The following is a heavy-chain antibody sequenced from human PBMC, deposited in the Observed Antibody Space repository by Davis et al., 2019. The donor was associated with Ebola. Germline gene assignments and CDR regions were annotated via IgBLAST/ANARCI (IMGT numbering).Heavy chain of an antibody. J-gene: IGHJ5*02. D-gene: IGHD3-10*01. Sequence: SETLSLTCAVSGGSISSYYWSWIRQPPGKGLEWIGYIYHSGSTYYNPSLKSRVTISVDRSKNQFSLKLSSVTAADTAVYYYARGPPYYYGSGYNWFDPWGQGTLVTVSS. CDR1: GGSISSYY. V-gene: IGHV4-59*12. CDR3: ARGPPYYYGSGYNWFDP. CDR2: IYHSGST.